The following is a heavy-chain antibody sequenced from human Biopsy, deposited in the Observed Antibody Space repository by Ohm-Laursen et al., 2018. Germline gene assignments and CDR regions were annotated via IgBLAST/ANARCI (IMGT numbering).Heavy chain of an antibody. CDR1: GYTFASYY. J-gene: IGHJ6*02. Sequence: SSVKVSCKASGYTFASYYLHWVRQAPGHGLEWMGWINPNSGNANYAQSFQGRLTVTRDTSISTAYMELTSLTFDDTAIYYCARVPAYPSIDGYYGLDLWGQGTTVIVSS. CDR2: INPNSGNA. D-gene: IGHD3-9*01. CDR3: ARVPAYPSIDGYYGLDL. V-gene: IGHV1-2*02.